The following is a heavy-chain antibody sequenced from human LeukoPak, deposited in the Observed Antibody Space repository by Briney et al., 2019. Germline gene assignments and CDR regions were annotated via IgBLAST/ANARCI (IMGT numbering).Heavy chain of an antibody. D-gene: IGHD3-16*01. Sequence: GGSLRLSCAASGFTFSSYGMHWVRQAPGKGLEWVAVIWYDGSNKYYADSVKGRFTISRDNSKNTLYLQMNSLRAEDTAVYYCAKDEAPHPEGDYYMDVWGKGTTVTVSS. V-gene: IGHV3-33*06. J-gene: IGHJ6*03. CDR2: IWYDGSNK. CDR3: AKDEAPHPEGDYYMDV. CDR1: GFTFSSYG.